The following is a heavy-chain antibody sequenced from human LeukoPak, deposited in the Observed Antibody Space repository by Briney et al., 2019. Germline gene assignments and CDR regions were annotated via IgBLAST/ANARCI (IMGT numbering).Heavy chain of an antibody. J-gene: IGHJ3*02. V-gene: IGHV3-30*03. D-gene: IGHD3-10*01. CDR2: ISYDGSNK. Sequence: PGKSLRLSCATSGFTFRNYVMHWVRQAPGKGLEWVAVISYDGSNKYYADSVKGRFTISRDNSKNTLYLQMNSLRAEDTAVYYCCTGWFGDDAFDIWGQGTMVTVSS. CDR1: GFTFRNYV. CDR3: CTGWFGDDAFDI.